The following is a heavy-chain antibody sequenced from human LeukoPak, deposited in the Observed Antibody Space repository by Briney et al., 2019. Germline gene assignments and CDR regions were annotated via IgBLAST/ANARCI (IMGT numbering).Heavy chain of an antibody. J-gene: IGHJ4*02. CDR2: INPNSGGT. CDR3: ARSLDYYDSSGYRFDY. CDR1: GYTFTGYY. D-gene: IGHD3-22*01. Sequence: ASVKVSCKASGYTFTGYYMHWVRQAPGQGLEWMGWINPNSGGTNYAQKFQGRVTMTRDTSISTAYMELSRLRSEDTAVYYCARSLDYYDSSGYRFDYWGQGTLVTVSS. V-gene: IGHV1-2*02.